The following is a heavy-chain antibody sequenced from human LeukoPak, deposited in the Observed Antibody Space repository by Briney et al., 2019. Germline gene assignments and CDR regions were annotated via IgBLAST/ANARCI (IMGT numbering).Heavy chain of an antibody. J-gene: IGHJ4*02. D-gene: IGHD2-15*01. CDR3: ARRGLSLYYFDY. Sequence: SETLPLTCTVSSGSISSYYWSWIRQPPGKGLEWIGYIYYSGSTNYNPSLKSRVTISVDTSKNQFSLKLSSVTAADTAVYYCARRGLSLYYFDYWGQGTLVTVSS. CDR2: IYYSGST. V-gene: IGHV4-59*01. CDR1: SGSISSYY.